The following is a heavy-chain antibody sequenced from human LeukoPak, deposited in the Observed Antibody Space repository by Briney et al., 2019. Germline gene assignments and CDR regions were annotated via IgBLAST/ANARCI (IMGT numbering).Heavy chain of an antibody. CDR1: GGSISSGGNY. CDR3: ARSRGYYGSGSYRDPNWFDP. V-gene: IGHV4-31*03. Sequence: PSQTLSLTCTVSGGSISSGGNYWSWIRQHPGKGLEWIGYIYYSGSTYYNPSLKSRVTMSVDTSKTQFSLRLSSVTAADTAVYYCARSRGYYGSGSYRDPNWFDPWGQGTLVTVSS. CDR2: IYYSGST. J-gene: IGHJ5*02. D-gene: IGHD3-10*01.